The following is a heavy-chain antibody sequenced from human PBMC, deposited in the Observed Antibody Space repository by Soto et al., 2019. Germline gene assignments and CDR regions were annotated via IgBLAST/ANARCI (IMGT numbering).Heavy chain of an antibody. J-gene: IGHJ6*02. CDR2: ISGSGGGT. D-gene: IGHD5-12*01. CDR1: GFTFSSYA. CDR3: AKGTGWLRYYYYGMDV. Sequence: GGSLRLSCAASGFTFSSYAMSWVRQAPGKGLEWVSAISGSGGGTYYADSVKGRFTISRDNSKNTLYLQMNSLRAEDTAVYYCAKGTGWLRYYYYGMDVWGQGTTVTVSS. V-gene: IGHV3-23*01.